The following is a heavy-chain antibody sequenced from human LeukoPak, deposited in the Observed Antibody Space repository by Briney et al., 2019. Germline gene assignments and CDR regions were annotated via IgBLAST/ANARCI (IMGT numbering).Heavy chain of an antibody. J-gene: IGHJ4*02. CDR2: ISWNSGSI. V-gene: IGHV3-9*01. CDR1: GFTFDDYA. CDR3: AKCRRCITTSCYTAFDY. D-gene: IGHD2-2*02. Sequence: PGRSLRLSCAASGFTFDDYAMHWVRQAPGKGLEWVSGISWNSGSIGYADSVKGRFTISRDNAKNSLYLQMNSLRAEDTALYYCAKCRRCITTSCYTAFDYWGQGTLVTVSS.